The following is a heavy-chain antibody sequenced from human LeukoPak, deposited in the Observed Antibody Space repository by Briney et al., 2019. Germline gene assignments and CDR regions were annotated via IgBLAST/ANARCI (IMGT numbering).Heavy chain of an antibody. CDR1: GFTFSSYG. J-gene: IGHJ4*02. CDR3: AKGGAIIPVDY. V-gene: IGHV3-30*18. Sequence: GGSLRLSCAASGFTFSSYGMHWVRQAPGKGLEWVAVISYDGSNKYYADSVKGRFTISRDNSKTTLYLQMNSLRAEDTAVYYCAKGGAIIPVDYWGQGTLVTVSS. D-gene: IGHD3-3*01. CDR2: ISYDGSNK.